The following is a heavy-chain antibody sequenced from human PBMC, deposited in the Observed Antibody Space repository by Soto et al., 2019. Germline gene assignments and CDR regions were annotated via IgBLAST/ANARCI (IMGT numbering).Heavy chain of an antibody. CDR3: ARGDSPRPNIDY. D-gene: IGHD3-22*01. J-gene: IGHJ4*02. CDR1: GGSFSGYY. CDR2: INHSGST. Sequence: SETLSLTCAVYGGSFSGYYWSWIRQPPGKGLEWIGEINHSGSTNYNPSLKSRVTISVDTSKNQFSLKLSSVTAADTAVYYCARGDSPRPNIDYWGQGTLVTVSS. V-gene: IGHV4-34*01.